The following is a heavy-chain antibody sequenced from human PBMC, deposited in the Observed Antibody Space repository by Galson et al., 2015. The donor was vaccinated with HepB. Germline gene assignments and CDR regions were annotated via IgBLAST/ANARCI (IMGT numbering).Heavy chain of an antibody. J-gene: IGHJ4*02. V-gene: IGHV1-69*13. CDR1: GGTFSSYA. D-gene: IGHD4-17*01. CDR3: ARALIRATVTTGESGYDY. CDR2: IIPIFGTA. Sequence: SVKVSCKASGGTFSSYAISWVRQAPGQGLEWMGGIIPIFGTANYAQKFQGRVTITADESTSTAYMELSSLRSEDTAVYYCARALIRATVTTGESGYDYWGQGTLVTVSS.